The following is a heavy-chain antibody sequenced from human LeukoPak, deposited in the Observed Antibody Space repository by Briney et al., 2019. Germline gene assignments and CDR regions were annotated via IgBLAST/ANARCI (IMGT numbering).Heavy chain of an antibody. CDR3: ARSGDGNWFDP. Sequence: ASVKVSCKASGFPFMKFGIAWVRQAPGQGFEWTGWISAYNGQTNYAQNIQGRVTMTTDTSTDTAYMELRSLTSDDTAVYYCARSGDGNWFDPWGQGTLVTVSS. V-gene: IGHV1-18*01. CDR2: ISAYNGQT. D-gene: IGHD7-27*01. CDR1: GFPFMKFG. J-gene: IGHJ5*02.